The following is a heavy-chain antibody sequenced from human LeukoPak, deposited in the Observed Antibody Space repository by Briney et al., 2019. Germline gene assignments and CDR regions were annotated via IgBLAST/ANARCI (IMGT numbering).Heavy chain of an antibody. CDR3: ARTGIVAADPYYFDY. D-gene: IGHD6-13*01. CDR2: ISGSGGST. Sequence: GGSLRLSCAASGFTFSSYAMSWVRQAPGKGLEWVSVISGSGGSTYYADSVKGRFTIARDNSKNTLYPQMNSLRAEDTAVYYCARTGIVAADPYYFDYWGQGTLVTVSS. J-gene: IGHJ4*02. CDR1: GFTFSSYA. V-gene: IGHV3-23*01.